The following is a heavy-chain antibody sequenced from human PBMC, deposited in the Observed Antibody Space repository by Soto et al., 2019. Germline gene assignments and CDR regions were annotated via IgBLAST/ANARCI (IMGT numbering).Heavy chain of an antibody. V-gene: IGHV1-2*04. J-gene: IGHJ1*01. D-gene: IGHD3-10*01. Sequence: QVQLVQSGAEVKKPGASVKVSCKASGYTFTGYYMHWVRQAPGQGLEWMGWINPNSGGTNYAQKFQGWVTMTRDTSISTAYMELSRLRSDDTAVYYCARADYGSGSLQGVSEYFQHWGQGTLVTVSS. CDR2: INPNSGGT. CDR1: GYTFTGYY. CDR3: ARADYGSGSLQGVSEYFQH.